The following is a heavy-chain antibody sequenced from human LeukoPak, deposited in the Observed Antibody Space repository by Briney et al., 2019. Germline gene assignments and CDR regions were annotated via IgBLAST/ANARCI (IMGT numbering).Heavy chain of an antibody. D-gene: IGHD6-13*01. Sequence: PSETLSLTCTVSGGSISSYYWSWIRQPPGKGLEWIGYIYYSGSTNYNPSLKSRVTISVDTSKNQFSLKLSSVTAADTAVYYCARTYSSSPNNWFDPWGQGTQVTVST. CDR3: ARTYSSSPNNWFDP. CDR1: GGSISSYY. CDR2: IYYSGST. J-gene: IGHJ5*02. V-gene: IGHV4-59*08.